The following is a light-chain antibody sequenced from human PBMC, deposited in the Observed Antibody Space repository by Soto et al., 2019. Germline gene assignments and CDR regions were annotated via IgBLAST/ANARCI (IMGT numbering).Light chain of an antibody. CDR1: QSVSSTY. CDR3: QQYGRSSLT. CDR2: GAS. V-gene: IGKV3-20*01. Sequence: EIVLTQSPGTLSLSPGEGATLSCRASQSVSSTYLAWYQQKPGQAPRLLIYGASSRASGIPDRFSGSGSGTDFTLTISRLDPEDFAVYYCQQYGRSSLTFGPGTKVDIK. J-gene: IGKJ3*01.